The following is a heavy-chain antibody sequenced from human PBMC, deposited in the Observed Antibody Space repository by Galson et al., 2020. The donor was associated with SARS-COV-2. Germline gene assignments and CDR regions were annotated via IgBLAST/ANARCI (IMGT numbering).Heavy chain of an antibody. J-gene: IGHJ1*01. CDR3: ARGSIYYDFWSGRAEYFQH. Sequence: GGYLRLSCRGSGLSFSNYWMNWVRQAPAKGLEWVANIKQDRSEKIYVESVKGRFTVSRDNTQNSLYLQMNNLRVEDTAVYFCARGSIYYDFWSGRAEYFQHWGQCTLVTLSS. CDR1: GLSFSNYW. CDR2: IKQDRSEK. D-gene: IGHD3-3*01. V-gene: IGHV3-7*01.